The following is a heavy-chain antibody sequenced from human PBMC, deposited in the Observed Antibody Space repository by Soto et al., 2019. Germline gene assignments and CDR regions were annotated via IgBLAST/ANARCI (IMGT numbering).Heavy chain of an antibody. CDR3: ARQPDY. Sequence: PSETLFLTCSVPGGSISSYYWSWIRQPPGKGLEWIGYIYYSGSTNYNPSLKSRVTISVDTSKNQFSLKLSSVTAADTAVYYCARQPDYWGQGTPVTVSS. CDR1: GGSISSYY. CDR2: IYYSGST. J-gene: IGHJ4*02. V-gene: IGHV4-59*08.